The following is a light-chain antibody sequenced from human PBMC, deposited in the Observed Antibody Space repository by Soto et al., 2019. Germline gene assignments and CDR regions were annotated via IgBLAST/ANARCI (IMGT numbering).Light chain of an antibody. CDR1: QSVSNNY. CDR2: AAS. Sequence: EIVLTQSPGTLSLSPGESATLSCRASQSVSNNYLAWYQQKPGQATRLLIYAASNRAAGIPDRFSGSGSGTDFTLTISILEHEDFAVYYCQQYGSSGTFGQGTKVESK. CDR3: QQYGSSGT. J-gene: IGKJ1*01. V-gene: IGKV3-20*01.